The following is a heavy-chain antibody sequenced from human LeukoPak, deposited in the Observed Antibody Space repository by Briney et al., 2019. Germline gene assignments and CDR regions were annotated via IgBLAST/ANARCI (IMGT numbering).Heavy chain of an antibody. V-gene: IGHV3-43*01. Sequence: PGGSLRLSCAASGFTFDDYTMNWVRQTPGKGLEWVSLISWDGGSTNYADSVKGRFTISRDNSKNSLYLQMNSLRTEDTALYYCAKDKGRRAAAGSEFDYWGQGTLVTVSS. D-gene: IGHD6-13*01. CDR2: ISWDGGST. J-gene: IGHJ4*02. CDR1: GFTFDDYT. CDR3: AKDKGRRAAAGSEFDY.